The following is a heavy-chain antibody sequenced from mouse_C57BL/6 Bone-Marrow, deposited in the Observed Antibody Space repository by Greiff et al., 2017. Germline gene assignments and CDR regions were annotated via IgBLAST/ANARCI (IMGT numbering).Heavy chain of an antibody. Sequence: EVQLKESGPELVKPGASVKISCKASGYSFTDYNMNWVKQSNGKSLEWIGVINPNYGTTSYNQKFKGKATLTVDQSSSTAYMQLNSLTSEDSAVYYCARKVYYGNHGAMDYWGQGTSVTVSS. CDR1: GYSFTDYN. CDR3: ARKVYYGNHGAMDY. V-gene: IGHV1-39*01. J-gene: IGHJ4*01. D-gene: IGHD2-1*01. CDR2: INPNYGTT.